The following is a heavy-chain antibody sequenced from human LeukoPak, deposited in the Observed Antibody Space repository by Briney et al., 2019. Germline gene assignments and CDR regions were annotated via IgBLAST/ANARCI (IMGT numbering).Heavy chain of an antibody. CDR3: ARAVYSYGLIPY. CDR1: GFIFSSHG. V-gene: IGHV3-23*01. Sequence: PGGSLRLSCAASGFIFSSHGMNWVRQAPGKGLEWVSGISPSGDITYYADSVKGRFTISRDNSKNTLYLQMNSLRSDDTAVYYCARAVYSYGLIPYWGQGTLVTVSS. J-gene: IGHJ4*02. CDR2: ISPSGDIT. D-gene: IGHD5-18*01.